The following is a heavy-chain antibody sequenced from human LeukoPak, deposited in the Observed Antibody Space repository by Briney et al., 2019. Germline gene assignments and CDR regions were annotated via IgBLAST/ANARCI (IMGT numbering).Heavy chain of an antibody. Sequence: PGGSLRLSCAASGFIFSNYGMNWVRQAPGKGLEWVAAISASGSATSYADSVRGRFTISRDNSKSTTYLQMNSLRAEDTAVYYCAKDPYDYVWGSYRYPTDYWGQGTLVTVSS. J-gene: IGHJ4*02. CDR3: AKDPYDYVWGSYRYPTDY. D-gene: IGHD3-16*02. CDR2: ISASGSAT. CDR1: GFIFSNYG. V-gene: IGHV3-23*01.